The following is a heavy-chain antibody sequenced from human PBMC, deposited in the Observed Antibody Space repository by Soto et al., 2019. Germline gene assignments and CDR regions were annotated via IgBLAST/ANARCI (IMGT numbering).Heavy chain of an antibody. Sequence: QVQLVQSGAEVKKPGASVKVSCKASGYTFTSYGISWVRQAPGQGLEWMGWISSYNGNTNYAQKLQGRVTMTTDTSTSTAYMELRSLRSDDTAVYYCARDRYYDSSGPPRFDPWGQGTLVTVSS. CDR3: ARDRYYDSSGPPRFDP. J-gene: IGHJ5*02. V-gene: IGHV1-18*04. D-gene: IGHD3-22*01. CDR1: GYTFTSYG. CDR2: ISSYNGNT.